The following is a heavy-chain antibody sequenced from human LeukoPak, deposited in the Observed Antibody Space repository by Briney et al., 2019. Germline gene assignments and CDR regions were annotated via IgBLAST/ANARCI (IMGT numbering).Heavy chain of an antibody. D-gene: IGHD4-23*01. CDR3: ARGSLYGGNYFDY. Sequence: SETLSLTRTVTGGSLSSYYWSWIRQPPGKALEWIGYVYSSGSTTYNPSLQSRVTLSVDTSKNQFSLRLTSVTAADTAVYYCARGSLYGGNYFDYWGQGTVVAVSS. CDR1: GGSLSSYY. CDR2: VYSSGST. V-gene: IGHV4-59*01. J-gene: IGHJ4*02.